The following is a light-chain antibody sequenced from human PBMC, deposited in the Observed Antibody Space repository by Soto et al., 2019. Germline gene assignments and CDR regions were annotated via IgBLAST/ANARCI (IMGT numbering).Light chain of an antibody. V-gene: IGKV1-39*01. Sequence: DIQLTQSPSSLSASVGDRVTISCRAIETIYNYLNWYQQIPGKAPKLLIYAASILQSGVPSRFSGTGSGTDFTLTISSLHPEDFATYYCQQSYSIPRFGGGTKVEI. CDR2: AAS. CDR3: QQSYSIPR. CDR1: ETIYNY. J-gene: IGKJ4*01.